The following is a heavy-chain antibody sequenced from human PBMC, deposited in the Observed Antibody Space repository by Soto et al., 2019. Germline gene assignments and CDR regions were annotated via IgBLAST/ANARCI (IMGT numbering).Heavy chain of an antibody. CDR2: MNPNSGNT. V-gene: IGHV1-8*01. CDR3: ARPRRNYYGMDV. CDR1: GYTFTSYD. Sequence: QVQLVQSGAEVKQPGASVKVSCKASGYTFTSYDINWVRQATGQGLEWMGWMNPNSGNTGYVQKFQGRVTMTRNSSGSTAYMELSSLRSDDTAVYYCARPRRNYYGMDVWGQGTTVTVSS. J-gene: IGHJ6*02.